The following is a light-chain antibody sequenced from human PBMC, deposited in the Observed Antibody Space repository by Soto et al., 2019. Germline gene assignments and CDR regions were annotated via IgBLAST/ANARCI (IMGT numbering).Light chain of an antibody. J-gene: IGLJ3*02. CDR2: LNSDGSH. V-gene: IGLV4-69*01. CDR1: SGHSSYA. CDR3: QTWGTGAWV. Sequence: TLSSGHSSYAIAWYQQQPEKGPRYLMNLNSDGSHSKGDGIPDRFSGSSSGAEHYLTISSLQSEDEADYYCQTWGTGAWVFGGGTKLTVL.